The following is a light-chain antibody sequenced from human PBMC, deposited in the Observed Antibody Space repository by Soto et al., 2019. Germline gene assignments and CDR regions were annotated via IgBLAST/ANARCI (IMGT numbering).Light chain of an antibody. CDR1: PSVTSDY. Sequence: IVLTQSPGTLSLSPGERATLSCRASPSVTSDYLAWYQQKPGQPARLLIYGASNRATAIADRFSGSGSATDFTLTISRVDPEDFAVYYCQQYGSSPYTFGQGTRLDI. CDR3: QQYGSSPYT. CDR2: GAS. J-gene: IGKJ2*01. V-gene: IGKV3-20*01.